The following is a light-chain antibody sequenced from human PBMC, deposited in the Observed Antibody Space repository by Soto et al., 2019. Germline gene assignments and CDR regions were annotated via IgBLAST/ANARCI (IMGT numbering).Light chain of an antibody. CDR2: GAS. Sequence: EIVLTQSPGTLSLSPGERATLSCRASQSVSSNYLAWYQQRPGQAPRLLIYGASSRATGIPDKFNGSGSGTDFILTITRLEPEDFAVYYCQQCVSSPWTFGQGTKVEIK. V-gene: IGKV3-20*01. CDR1: QSVSSNY. J-gene: IGKJ1*01. CDR3: QQCVSSPWT.